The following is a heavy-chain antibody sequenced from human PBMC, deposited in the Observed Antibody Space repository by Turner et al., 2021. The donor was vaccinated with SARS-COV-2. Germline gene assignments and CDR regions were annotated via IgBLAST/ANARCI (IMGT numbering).Heavy chain of an antibody. J-gene: IGHJ4*02. V-gene: IGHV3-30*18. Sequence: QVQLVESGGGVVQPGRSLRLPCAATGFTFSSYGMHWVRQAPGKGLEWVAVISYDGSNKYYVDSVKGRFTISRDNSKNTLYLQMNSLRAEDTAVYYCAKMMFGGWSGFDYWGQGTLVTVSS. CDR1: GFTFSSYG. D-gene: IGHD3-10*02. CDR2: ISYDGSNK. CDR3: AKMMFGGWSGFDY.